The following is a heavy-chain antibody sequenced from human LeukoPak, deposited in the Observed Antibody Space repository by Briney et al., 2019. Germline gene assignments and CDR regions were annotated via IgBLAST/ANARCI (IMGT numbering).Heavy chain of an antibody. CDR2: IYYSGST. D-gene: IGHD4-17*01. V-gene: IGHV4-59*01. Sequence: PSETPSLTCTVSGGSISSYYWSWIRQPPGKGLEWIGYIYYSGSTNYNPSLKSRVTISIDTSKNQFSLKLSSVTAADTAVYFCARQVRTTVHFDPWGQGTLVTVSS. CDR1: GGSISSYY. J-gene: IGHJ5*02. CDR3: ARQVRTTVHFDP.